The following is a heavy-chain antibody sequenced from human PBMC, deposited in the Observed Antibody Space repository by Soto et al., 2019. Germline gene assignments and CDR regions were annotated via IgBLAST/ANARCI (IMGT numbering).Heavy chain of an antibody. J-gene: IGHJ4*02. CDR1: GFTLSSYS. D-gene: IGHD6-19*01. CDR3: ARETGLRSSGWSYYFDF. V-gene: IGHV3-48*02. Sequence: VQLVESGGGMVQPGGSLRVSCAASGFTLSSYSMHWVRQAPGKGLEWVSYISGSGGTIYYADSVKGRFTISRDNAKNPLSVQMNSLRDEDTAVYFCARETGLRSSGWSYYFDFWGQGTRVTVSS. CDR2: ISGSGGTI.